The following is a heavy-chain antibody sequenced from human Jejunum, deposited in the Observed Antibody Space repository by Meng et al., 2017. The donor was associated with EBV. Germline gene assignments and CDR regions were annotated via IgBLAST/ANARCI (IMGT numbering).Heavy chain of an antibody. V-gene: IGHV4-59*01. CDR3: ARDRGTAREFDI. CDR2: VFNRGSS. CDR1: GASISDYN. J-gene: IGHJ4*02. D-gene: IGHD3-10*01. Sequence: QVQLQASGPGLVKPSETLSLTCTVSGASISDYNWSWIRQSPGKGLEWIGFVFNRGSSNYNPSLRSRVAMSLDTSRNKFSLKLNSVTAADTAVYYCARDRGTAREFDIWGQGTLVTVSS.